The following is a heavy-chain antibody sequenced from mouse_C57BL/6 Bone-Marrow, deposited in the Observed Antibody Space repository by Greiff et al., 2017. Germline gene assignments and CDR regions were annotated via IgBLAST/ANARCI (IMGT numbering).Heavy chain of an antibody. CDR3: SRNEGLRRSFAY. Sequence: EVKLVESGGDLVKPGGSLKLSCAASGFTFSSYGMSWVRQTPDKRLEWVATISSGGSYTYYPDSVKGRFSISRDNAKNTLFLQMSSLKYEDTAMYYCSRNEGLRRSFAYWGQGTLVTVSA. V-gene: IGHV5-6*01. CDR1: GFTFSSYG. J-gene: IGHJ3*01. CDR2: ISSGGSYT.